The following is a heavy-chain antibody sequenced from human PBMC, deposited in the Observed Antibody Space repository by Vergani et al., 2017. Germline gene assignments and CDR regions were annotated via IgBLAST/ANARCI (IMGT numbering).Heavy chain of an antibody. CDR1: GFTFSSYG. CDR3: AGGSAPRGLRWGWFDP. Sequence: QVQLVESGGGVVQPGRSLRLSCAASGFTFSSYGMHWVRQAPGKGLEWVAVISYDGSNKYYADSVKGRFTISRDNSKNTLYLQMNSLRAEDTAVYYCAGGSAPRGLRWGWFDPWGQGTLVTVSS. V-gene: IGHV3-30*03. CDR2: ISYDGSNK. J-gene: IGHJ5*02. D-gene: IGHD3-10*01.